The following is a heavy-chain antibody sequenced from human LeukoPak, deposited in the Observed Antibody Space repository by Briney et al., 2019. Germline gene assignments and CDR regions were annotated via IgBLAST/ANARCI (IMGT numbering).Heavy chain of an antibody. CDR1: GCSFSNYG. V-gene: IGHV3-30*02. Sequence: GGSLRLSCAASGCSFSNYGMHWVRQAPGKGREWVTFIRYDGSNKYYADSVKGRFTISRDNSRSTLYLQMNSLRAEDTAVYYCANAPRKGIVVEPAVMIDYWGQGTLVTVSS. CDR2: IRYDGSNK. CDR3: ANAPRKGIVVEPAVMIDY. D-gene: IGHD2-2*01. J-gene: IGHJ4*02.